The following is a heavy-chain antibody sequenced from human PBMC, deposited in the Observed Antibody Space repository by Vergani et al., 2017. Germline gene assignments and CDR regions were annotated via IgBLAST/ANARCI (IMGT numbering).Heavy chain of an antibody. J-gene: IGHJ4*02. CDR3: ARPVDRYFSDNGGYHGPLEY. CDR1: GFTFSSYP. Sequence: QVQLVESGGGVVQPGRSLRLSCAASGFTFSSYPMHWVRQAPGKGLEWVAIISYNGNNKYYADSVKGRFTISRDNPKNTLYLQMNSLRAEDTAVFYCARPVDRYFSDNGGYHGPLEYWGQGTLVTVSS. V-gene: IGHV3-30-3*01. D-gene: IGHD3-22*01. CDR2: ISYNGNNK.